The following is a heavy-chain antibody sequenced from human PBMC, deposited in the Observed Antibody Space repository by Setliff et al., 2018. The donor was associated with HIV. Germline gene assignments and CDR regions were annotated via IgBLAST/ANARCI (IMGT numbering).Heavy chain of an antibody. CDR1: GDSISSGNFF. J-gene: IGHJ4*02. D-gene: IGHD2-2*02. Sequence: PSETLSLTCSVSGDSISSGNFFWSWIRQSPGKGLEWIGYIYFSGSATHNPSLKSPASISVDTSKNQFYLKLSSVTAADTAVYYCARGRVFCGRASCYNFDYWGQGILVTVSS. V-gene: IGHV4-31*02. CDR2: IYFSGSA. CDR3: ARGRVFCGRASCYNFDY.